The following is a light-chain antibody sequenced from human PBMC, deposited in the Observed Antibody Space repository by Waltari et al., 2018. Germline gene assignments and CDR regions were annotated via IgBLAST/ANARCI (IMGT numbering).Light chain of an antibody. CDR3: QQYGSSVMYT. V-gene: IGKV3-20*01. Sequence: VLTQSPGTLSLSPGERGTLSCRASQRLTKNYLAWYQQKPGQAPRLRIYGASSRAPGIPDRFSGSGSGTDFTLTISRLEPEDFAMYYCQQYGSSVMYTFGQGTKLEIK. CDR2: GAS. CDR1: QRLTKNY. J-gene: IGKJ2*01.